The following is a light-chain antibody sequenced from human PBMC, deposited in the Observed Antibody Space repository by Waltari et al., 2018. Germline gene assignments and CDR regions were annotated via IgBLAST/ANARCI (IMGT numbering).Light chain of an antibody. CDR3: SSYAGSNSYV. Sequence: QSALTQPPSASGSPGQSVTISCTGTSSDVGGYNYVSWYQQHPGKAPKLMIYEVSKRPSGVPDRCSGSKSGNTASLTVSELQAEDEADYYCSSYAGSNSYVFGTGTKVTVL. CDR1: SSDVGGYNY. CDR2: EVS. V-gene: IGLV2-8*01. J-gene: IGLJ1*01.